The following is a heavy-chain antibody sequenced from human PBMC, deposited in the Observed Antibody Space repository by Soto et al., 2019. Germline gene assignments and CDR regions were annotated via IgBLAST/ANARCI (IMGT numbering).Heavy chain of an antibody. CDR2: ISLYSDGT. V-gene: IGHV1-18*01. CDR1: GYTFSNYG. D-gene: IGHD2-2*01. Sequence: QVQLVQSGGEVKRPGASVKVSCKTSGYTFSNYGITWVRQAPGQPLEWLGWISLYSDGTNYAQKFQGRVSMTTDPSTTLAYMEVRSLRSGDTAVYYCARVVPGAEAWFGPWGQGTLVTVSS. CDR3: ARVVPGAEAWFGP. J-gene: IGHJ5*02.